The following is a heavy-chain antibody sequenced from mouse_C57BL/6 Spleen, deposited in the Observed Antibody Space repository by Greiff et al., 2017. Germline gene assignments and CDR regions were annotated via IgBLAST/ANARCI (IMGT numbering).Heavy chain of an antibody. D-gene: IGHD1-1*01. CDR2: IWSGGST. CDR1: GFSLTSYG. CDR3: ARNKDYGSSHWYFEV. V-gene: IGHV2-2*01. Sequence: VQLQQSGPGLVQPSQCLSITCTVSGFSLTSYGVHWVRQSPGKGLEWLGVIWSGGSTDYNAAFISRLSISKDNSKSQVFFKMNSLQAVDTAIYYCARNKDYGSSHWYFEVWGTGTTVTVAS. J-gene: IGHJ1*03.